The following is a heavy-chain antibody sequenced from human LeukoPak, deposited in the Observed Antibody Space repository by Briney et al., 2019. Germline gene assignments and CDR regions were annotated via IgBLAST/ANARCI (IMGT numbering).Heavy chain of an antibody. CDR1: GGSISSNSYY. D-gene: IGHD6-19*01. CDR2: IYYSGTT. V-gene: IGHV4-39*07. J-gene: IGHJ4*02. Sequence: PSETLSLTCTVSGGSISSNSYYWGWIRQPPGKGLEWIGSIYYSGTTYYNPSLKSRVTISVDTSKNQFSLKLSSMTAADTAVYYCARLVSRSGPFDYWGQGTLVTVSS. CDR3: ARLVSRSGPFDY.